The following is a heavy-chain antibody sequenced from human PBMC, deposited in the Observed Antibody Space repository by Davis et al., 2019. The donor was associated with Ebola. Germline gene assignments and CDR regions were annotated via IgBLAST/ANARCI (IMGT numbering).Heavy chain of an antibody. CDR2: ISYDGSNK. CDR3: ARVPNYDFWLMDV. D-gene: IGHD3-3*01. CDR1: GFTFSSYA. Sequence: GGSLRLSCAAPGFTFSSYAMHWVRQAPGKGLEWVAVISYDGSNKYYADSVKGRFTISRDNSKNTLYLQMNSLRAEDTAVYYCARVPNYDFWLMDVWGQGTTVTVSS. J-gene: IGHJ6*02. V-gene: IGHV3-30-3*01.